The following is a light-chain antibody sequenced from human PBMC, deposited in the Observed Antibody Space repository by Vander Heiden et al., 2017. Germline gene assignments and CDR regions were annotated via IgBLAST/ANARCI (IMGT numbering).Light chain of an antibody. J-gene: IGKJ2*01. Sequence: DIHMTHSPSSLSASVGDRVTITCRASQSISSYLHWYQQKPGKAPKLLIYAASSLQSGVPSRFSGSGSGTDFTLTISSLQPEDFATYYCQQSYSTPYTFGQGTKLEIK. CDR3: QQSYSTPYT. CDR1: QSISSY. CDR2: AAS. V-gene: IGKV1-39*01.